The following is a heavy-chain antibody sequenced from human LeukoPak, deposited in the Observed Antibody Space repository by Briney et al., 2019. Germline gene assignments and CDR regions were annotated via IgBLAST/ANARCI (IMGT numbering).Heavy chain of an antibody. V-gene: IGHV1-69*05. Sequence: SVKVSCKASGGTFSSYAISWVRQAPGQGLEWMGGIIPIFGTANYAQKFQGRVTITTDESTSTAYMELSSLRSEDTAVYYCARDRRNYYDTNRSAFDIWGQGTMVTVSS. CDR3: ARDRRNYYDTNRSAFDI. CDR2: IIPIFGTA. D-gene: IGHD3-22*01. CDR1: GGTFSSYA. J-gene: IGHJ3*02.